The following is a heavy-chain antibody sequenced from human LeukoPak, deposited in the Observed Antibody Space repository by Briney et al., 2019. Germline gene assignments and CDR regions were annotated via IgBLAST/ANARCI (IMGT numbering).Heavy chain of an antibody. CDR3: ARDGYGGIDY. CDR2: IYHSGST. Sequence: SDTLSLTCTFSGASMSTYYWSWIRQPPGKGLEWIAYIYHSGSTNYNPSLKSRVTISVDTSKNQFSLNLSSVTAADTAVEYCARDGYGGIDYWGQGILVTVSS. CDR1: GASMSTYY. D-gene: IGHD4-23*01. J-gene: IGHJ4*02. V-gene: IGHV4-59*01.